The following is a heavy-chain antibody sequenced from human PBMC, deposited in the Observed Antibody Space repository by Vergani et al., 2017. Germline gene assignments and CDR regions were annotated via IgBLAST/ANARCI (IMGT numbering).Heavy chain of an antibody. J-gene: IGHJ6*02. D-gene: IGHD3-9*01. Sequence: QVQLQESGPGLVKPSETLSLTCTVSGGSISSYYWSWIRQPPGKGLEWIGYIYYSGSTNYNPSLKSRVTISVDTSKNQFSLKLSSVTAADTAVYYCARDGYDILTGYYYGMDVWGQ. CDR2: IYYSGST. CDR3: ARDGYDILTGYYYGMDV. CDR1: GGSISSYY. V-gene: IGHV4-59*01.